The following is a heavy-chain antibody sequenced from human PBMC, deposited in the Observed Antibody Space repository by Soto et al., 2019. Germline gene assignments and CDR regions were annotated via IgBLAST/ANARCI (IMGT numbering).Heavy chain of an antibody. J-gene: IGHJ4*02. V-gene: IGHV4-59*08. CDR1: GGSISSYY. CDR2: IFYSGST. Sequence: QVQLQESGPGLVKPSETLSLPCTVSGGSISSYYWCWIRQPPGKGLEWIGYIFYSGSTNYYPSLKRRVAISVDASKNQFALMLSSVPAADAAVDYCARRYSSGIDFWGQGTLVTVSS. D-gene: IGHD6-19*01. CDR3: ARRYSSGIDF.